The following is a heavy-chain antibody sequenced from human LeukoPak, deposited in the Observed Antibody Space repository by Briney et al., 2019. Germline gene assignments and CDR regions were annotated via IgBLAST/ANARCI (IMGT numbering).Heavy chain of an antibody. CDR2: IYYSGST. CDR3: ARLTYYYDSSGYYDAFDI. CDR1: GGSISSNY. J-gene: IGHJ3*02. V-gene: IGHV4-59*08. Sequence: SETLSLTCTVSGGSISSNYWSWIRQPPGKGLEWIGYIYYSGSTNYNPSLKSRVTISVDTSKNQFSLKLSSVTAADTAVYYCARLTYYYDSSGYYDAFDIWGQGTMVTVSS. D-gene: IGHD3-22*01.